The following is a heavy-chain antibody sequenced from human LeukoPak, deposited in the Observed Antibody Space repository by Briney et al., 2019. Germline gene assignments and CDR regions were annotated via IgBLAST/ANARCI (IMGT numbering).Heavy chain of an antibody. V-gene: IGHV1-69*05. CDR1: GGTFSSYA. CDR2: IIPIFGTA. D-gene: IGHD5-18*01. Sequence: ASVKVSCKASGGTFSSYAISWVRQAPGQGLEWMGGIIPIFGTANYAQKFQGRVTITTDESTSTAYMELSSLRSEDTAVYYCARDGGYSYGYDPFLEYWGQGTLVTVSS. CDR3: ARDGGYSYGYDPFLEY. J-gene: IGHJ4*02.